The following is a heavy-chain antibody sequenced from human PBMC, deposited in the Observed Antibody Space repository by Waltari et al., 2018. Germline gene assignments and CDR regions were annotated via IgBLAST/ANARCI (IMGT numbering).Heavy chain of an antibody. J-gene: IGHJ4*02. CDR2: RNPNSSNK. D-gene: IGHD3-22*01. V-gene: IGHV1-8*01. Sequence: QVQLVQSGAEVKKPGASVKVSCKASGYTFTSYDINWVRPATGQGLEWMGWRNPNSSNKGDAQKFQGRVTMSRNTSISTAYMGLSSLRSEDTAVYYCARDYYDSSGWNYWGQGTLVTVSS. CDR3: ARDYYDSSGWNY. CDR1: GYTFTSYD.